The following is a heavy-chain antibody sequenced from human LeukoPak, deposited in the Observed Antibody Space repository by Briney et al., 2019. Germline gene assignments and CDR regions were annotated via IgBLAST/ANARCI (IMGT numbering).Heavy chain of an antibody. D-gene: IGHD3-22*01. CDR3: ARDGVFDSSGYYDFDY. CDR2: INPSGGST. V-gene: IGHV1-46*01. Sequence: ASMKVSCKASGYSFTSYYIHWVRQAPGQGLEWMGMINPSGGSTTYAQAFQGRVTMTTDTSTRTVYMELSSLRSEDTAVYYCARDGVFDSSGYYDFDYWGQGTLVTVSS. J-gene: IGHJ4*02. CDR1: GYSFTSYY.